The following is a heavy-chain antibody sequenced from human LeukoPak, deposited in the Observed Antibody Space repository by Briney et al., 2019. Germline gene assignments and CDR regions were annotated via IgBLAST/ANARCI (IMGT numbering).Heavy chain of an antibody. J-gene: IGHJ4*02. CDR1: GFTFSSYG. Sequence: GRALRLSCAASGFTFSSYGMHWVRQAPGKGLEWVAVISYDGSNKYYADSVKGRFTISRDNSKNTLYLQMNSLRAEDTAVYYCAKARRPGYRYGPYFDYWAREPWSPSPQ. CDR3: AKARRPGYRYGPYFDY. V-gene: IGHV3-30*18. CDR2: ISYDGSNK. D-gene: IGHD5-18*01.